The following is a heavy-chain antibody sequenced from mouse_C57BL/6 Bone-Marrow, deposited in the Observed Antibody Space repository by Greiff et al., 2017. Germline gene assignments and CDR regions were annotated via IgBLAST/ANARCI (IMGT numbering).Heavy chain of an antibody. Sequence: EVPVVESGGGLVKPGGSLKLSCAASGFTFSSYAMSWVRQTPEKRLEWVATISDGGSYTYYPDNVKGRFTISRDNAKNNLYLQMSHLKSEDTAMYYCARDRGALTRNSYAMDYWGQGTSVTVSS. CDR2: ISDGGSYT. D-gene: IGHD2-1*01. V-gene: IGHV5-4*01. CDR1: GFTFSSYA. J-gene: IGHJ4*01. CDR3: ARDRGALTRNSYAMDY.